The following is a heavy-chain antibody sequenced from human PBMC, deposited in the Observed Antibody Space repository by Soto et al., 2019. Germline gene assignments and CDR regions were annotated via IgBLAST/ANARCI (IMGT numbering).Heavy chain of an antibody. CDR3: ARGLNGYLHYFDY. Sequence: GASVKVSCKASGYTFTGYYIHWVRQAPGQGLEWMGWINPSSGGTNYSQKFQGRVTITRDTSASTAYMELSSLRSEDTAVYYCARGLNGYLHYFDYWGQGTLVTVSS. J-gene: IGHJ4*02. CDR1: GYTFTGYY. D-gene: IGHD5-18*01. V-gene: IGHV1-2*02. CDR2: INPSSGGT.